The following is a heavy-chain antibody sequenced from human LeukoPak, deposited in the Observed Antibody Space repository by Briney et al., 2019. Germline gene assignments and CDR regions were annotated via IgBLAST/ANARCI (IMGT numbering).Heavy chain of an antibody. Sequence: PSETLSLTCTVSGGSISSYYWSWIRQPAGKGLEWIGRIYTSGSTNYNPSLKSRVTMSVDTSKNQFSLKLSSVTAADTAVYYCARDPIVGAFSAAFDIWGQGTKVTVSS. CDR3: ARDPIVGAFSAAFDI. CDR2: IYTSGST. V-gene: IGHV4-4*07. CDR1: GGSISSYY. D-gene: IGHD1-26*01. J-gene: IGHJ3*02.